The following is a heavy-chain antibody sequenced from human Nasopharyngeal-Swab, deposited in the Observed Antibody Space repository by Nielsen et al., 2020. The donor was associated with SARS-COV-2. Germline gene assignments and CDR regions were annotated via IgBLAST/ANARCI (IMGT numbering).Heavy chain of an antibody. CDR2: IYYSGST. Sequence: WIRQPPGKGLEWTGYIYYSGSTYYNPSLKSRVTISVDTSKNQFSLKLSSVTAADTAVYYCARVLGEQWLVNYYYMDVWGKGTTVTVSS. J-gene: IGHJ6*03. CDR3: ARVLGEQWLVNYYYMDV. D-gene: IGHD6-19*01. V-gene: IGHV4-30-4*01.